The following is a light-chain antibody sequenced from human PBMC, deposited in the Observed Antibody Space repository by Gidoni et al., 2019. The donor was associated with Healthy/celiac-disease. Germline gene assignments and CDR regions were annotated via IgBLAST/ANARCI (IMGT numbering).Light chain of an antibody. CDR1: QSISSW. V-gene: IGKV1-5*03. Sequence: DIQMTQSPSTLSASVGYRVTITCRASQSISSWLAWYQQKPGKAPKLLIYKASSLESGVPSRFSGSGSVTEFTLTISSLQPDDFATYYCQQYNSYSPLTFGGGTKVEIK. CDR2: KAS. CDR3: QQYNSYSPLT. J-gene: IGKJ4*01.